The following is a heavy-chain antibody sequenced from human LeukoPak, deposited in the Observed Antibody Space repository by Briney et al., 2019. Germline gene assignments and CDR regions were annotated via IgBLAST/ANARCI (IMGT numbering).Heavy chain of an antibody. CDR2: IIPIFGTE. CDR1: EGTFSSYA. D-gene: IGHD3-16*01. V-gene: IGHV1-69*01. J-gene: IGHJ5*02. Sequence: TVKGFCQASEGTFSSYASSWERQDTGQGIKWMGGIIPIFGTENSAQKFKGRVTNTGDESASTTYMRLTSLGYGDPPVCYSAREGGSSDWFDPWGQGTLVTGSS. CDR3: AREGGSSDWFDP.